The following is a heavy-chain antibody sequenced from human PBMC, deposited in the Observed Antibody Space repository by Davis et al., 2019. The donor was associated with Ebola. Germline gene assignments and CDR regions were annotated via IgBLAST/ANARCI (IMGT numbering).Heavy chain of an antibody. V-gene: IGHV3-30-3*01. CDR3: ASLAWSRPEDYYYGMDV. D-gene: IGHD3-3*01. CDR2: ISYDGSNK. CDR1: GFTFSSYA. Sequence: PGGSLRLSCAASGFTFSSYAMHWVRQAPGKGLEWVAVISYDGSNKYYADSVKGRFTISRDNSKNTLYLQMNSLRAEDTAVYYCASLAWSRPEDYYYGMDVWGQGTTVTVSS. J-gene: IGHJ6*02.